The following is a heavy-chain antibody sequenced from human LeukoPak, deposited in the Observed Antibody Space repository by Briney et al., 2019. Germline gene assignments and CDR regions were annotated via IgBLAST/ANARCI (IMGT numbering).Heavy chain of an antibody. CDR1: GYTFTGYY. CDR2: INPNSGGT. V-gene: IGHV1-2*02. Sequence: GASVKVSCKASGYTFTGYYMHWVRQAPGQGLEWTGWINPNSGGTNYAQKFQGRVTMTRDTSISTAYMELSRLRSDDTAVYYCARVGYCSSTNCYDYWGQGTLVTVSS. D-gene: IGHD2-2*01. CDR3: ARVGYCSSTNCYDY. J-gene: IGHJ4*02.